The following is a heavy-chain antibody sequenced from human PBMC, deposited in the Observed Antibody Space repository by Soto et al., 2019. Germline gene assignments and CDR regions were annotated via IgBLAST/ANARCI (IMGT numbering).Heavy chain of an antibody. D-gene: IGHD6-19*01. J-gene: IGHJ6*02. Sequence: ASVKVSCKASGGTFSSYAISWVRQAPGQGLEWLGRIIPILGIANYAQKFQGRVTITADKSTSTAYMELSSLRSEDTAVYYCARVNSSGWSIHYYYYGMDVWGQGTAVTVSS. V-gene: IGHV1-69*10. CDR2: IIPILGIA. CDR3: ARVNSSGWSIHYYYYGMDV. CDR1: GGTFSSYA.